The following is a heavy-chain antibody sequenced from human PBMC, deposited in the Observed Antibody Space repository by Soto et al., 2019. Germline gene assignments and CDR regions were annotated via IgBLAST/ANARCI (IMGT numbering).Heavy chain of an antibody. CDR1: GGSFSDYY. CDR3: ARPNWNYAAFDI. V-gene: IGHV4-34*01. Sequence: PSETLSLTCAVYGGSFSDYYWSWIRQPPGKGLEWIGEINDSGSTKYNPSLKSRATISLDTSKNQFSLKLNSVTAADTAVYYCARPNWNYAAFDIWGQGTSVTVSS. J-gene: IGHJ3*02. D-gene: IGHD1-7*01. CDR2: INDSGST.